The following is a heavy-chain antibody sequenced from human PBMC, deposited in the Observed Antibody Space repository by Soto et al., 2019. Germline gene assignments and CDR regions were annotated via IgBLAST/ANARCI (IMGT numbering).Heavy chain of an antibody. CDR1: GFTFSSYA. CDR2: ITGGGDGT. V-gene: IGHV3-23*01. J-gene: IGHJ3*02. CDR3: AKKGPGSLATFCSGSGCHYAFDI. Sequence: EVQLLESGGGFIQPGGSLRLSCAASGFTFSSYAMSWVRQAPGKGLEWVSTITGGGDGTNYADSVKGRFTICRDNADDTLYLQMHSLRPDDTAIHYCAKKGPGSLATFCSGSGCHYAFDIWGQGTMVTVSS. D-gene: IGHD2-15*01.